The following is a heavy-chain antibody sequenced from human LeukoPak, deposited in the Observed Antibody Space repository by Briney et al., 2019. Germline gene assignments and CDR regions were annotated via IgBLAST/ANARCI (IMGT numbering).Heavy chain of an antibody. D-gene: IGHD6-13*01. J-gene: IGHJ4*02. Sequence: GASEKVSCKASGYTFTGYYMHWVRQASGQGLEWMGWINPNSGGTNYAQKFQGRVTMTRDTSISTAYMELSRLRSDDTAVYYCARVRAAAGYFDYWGQGTLVTVSS. V-gene: IGHV1-2*02. CDR3: ARVRAAAGYFDY. CDR1: GYTFTGYY. CDR2: INPNSGGT.